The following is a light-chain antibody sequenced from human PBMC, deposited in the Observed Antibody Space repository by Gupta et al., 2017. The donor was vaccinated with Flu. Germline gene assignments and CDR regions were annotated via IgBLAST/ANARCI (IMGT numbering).Light chain of an antibody. CDR1: NSDVGSYNF. J-gene: IGLJ1*01. CDR2: EVS. Sequence: SALTPPASLSGSPGPSITISCTGTNSDVGSYNFVSYHHPHPDKPHNLIFYEVSNRPAGIAGRFSGSKSANTASLTISAPQQEDEADYYLTPATTTKTYVFGTGTKVTVL. V-gene: IGLV2-14*01. CDR3: TPATTTKTYV.